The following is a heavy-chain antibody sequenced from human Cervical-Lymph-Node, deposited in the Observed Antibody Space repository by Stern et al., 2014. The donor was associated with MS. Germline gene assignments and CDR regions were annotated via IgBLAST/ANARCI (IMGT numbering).Heavy chain of an antibody. J-gene: IGHJ4*02. CDR2: INTGDGEP. Sequence: VQLVESGTEVKTTGASVTVSCQASGYSFTEYPIHWVRQAPGQGLEWVGWINTGDGEPRYSPRLQGRISITRDTSTRTAYLDLSSLRSADTAEYYCATSAFDYWGQGTLVTVS. CDR1: GYSFTEYP. V-gene: IGHV1-3*04. CDR3: ATSAFDY.